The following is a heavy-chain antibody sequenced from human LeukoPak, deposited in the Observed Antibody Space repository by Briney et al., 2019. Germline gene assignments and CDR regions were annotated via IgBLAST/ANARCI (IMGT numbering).Heavy chain of an antibody. Sequence: GGSLRLSCAASGFSFSHYAIHWVRQAPGKGLEWVAVLSYDGIKTFYADSVKGRFIISRDNSKNTLYLEMNGLRPEDTAVYYCARDGNTAMVNYYYYYMDVWGAGTTVTVSS. V-gene: IGHV3-30*04. CDR2: LSYDGIKT. D-gene: IGHD5-18*01. CDR3: ARDGNTAMVNYYYYYMDV. J-gene: IGHJ6*03. CDR1: GFSFSHYA.